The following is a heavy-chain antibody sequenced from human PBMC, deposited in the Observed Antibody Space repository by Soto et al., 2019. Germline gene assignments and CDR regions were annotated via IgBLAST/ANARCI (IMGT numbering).Heavy chain of an antibody. V-gene: IGHV1-24*01. Sequence: ASVKVSCKASGHTFTGYYMHWVRQAPGKGLEWMGGFDPEDGETIYAQKFQGRVTMTEDTSTDTAYMELSSLRSEDTAVYYCATSVVVVPAAILLRSYGMDVWGQGTTVTVSS. CDR3: ATSVVVVPAAILLRSYGMDV. CDR1: GHTFTGYY. CDR2: FDPEDGET. J-gene: IGHJ6*02. D-gene: IGHD2-2*01.